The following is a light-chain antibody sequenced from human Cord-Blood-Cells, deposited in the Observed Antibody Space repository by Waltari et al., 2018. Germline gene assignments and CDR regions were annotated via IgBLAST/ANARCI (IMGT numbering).Light chain of an antibody. J-gene: IGKJ1*01. CDR3: QQSYSTRRT. CDR1: QSISSY. V-gene: IGKV1-39*01. Sequence: DIQMTQSPSSLSASVGDRVTTTCRASQSISSYLNWYQQKPGKAPRLLIYAASSLQSGVPSSFNGSGSETEFTLTISSLQPEDFATYYRQQSYSTRRTFGQGTKVEIK. CDR2: AAS.